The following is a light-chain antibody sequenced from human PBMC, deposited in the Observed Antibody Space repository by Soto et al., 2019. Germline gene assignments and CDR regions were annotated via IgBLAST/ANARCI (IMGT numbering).Light chain of an antibody. CDR3: QQRSNWPPGPWT. Sequence: EIVLTQSPATLSLSPGERATLSCRASQSVSSYLAWYQQKPGQAPRLLIYDASNRATGIPARFSGSGSGTDFTLTISSLEPEDFAVDYCQQRSNWPPGPWTFGQGTKVEIK. J-gene: IGKJ1*01. CDR1: QSVSSY. V-gene: IGKV3-11*01. CDR2: DAS.